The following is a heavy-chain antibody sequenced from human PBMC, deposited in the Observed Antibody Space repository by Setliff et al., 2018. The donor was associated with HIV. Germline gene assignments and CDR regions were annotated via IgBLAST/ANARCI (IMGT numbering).Heavy chain of an antibody. CDR3: ASSRGRYYGSVRAFDI. CDR2: IYYSGNT. J-gene: IGHJ3*02. CDR1: GGSISSYY. Sequence: SETLSLTCTASGGSISSYYWSWVRQPPGKGLEWIGYIYYSGNTHYNPSLKSRFTMSVDTSKNQFSLKLSSVTAADTAVYYCASSRGRYYGSVRAFDIWGQGTMVTVSS. V-gene: IGHV4-59*08. D-gene: IGHD3-10*01.